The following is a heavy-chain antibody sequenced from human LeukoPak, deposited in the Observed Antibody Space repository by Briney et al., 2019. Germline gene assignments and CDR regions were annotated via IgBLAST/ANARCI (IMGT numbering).Heavy chain of an antibody. CDR2: IYTSGNT. J-gene: IGHJ5*02. V-gene: IGHV4-61*02. CDR3: ARGWHYNFWSDYAIYNWFDP. D-gene: IGHD3-3*01. CDR1: GGSISSGSYH. Sequence: SETLSLTCTVSGGSISSGSYHWSWIRQPAGKGLEWIGRIYTSGNTNYNPSLKSRVTISVDTSKNHFSLKLSFVAAADTAVYYCARGWHYNFWSDYAIYNWFDPWGQGTPVTVSS.